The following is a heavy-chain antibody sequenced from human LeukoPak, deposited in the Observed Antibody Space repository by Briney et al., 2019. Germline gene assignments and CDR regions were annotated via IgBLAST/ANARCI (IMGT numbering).Heavy chain of an antibody. Sequence: PGRSLRLSCAASGFTFSSYAMYWVRQAPGKGLEWVGVISYDGSNKYYADSVKGRFTISRDNSKNTLYLQMNSLRAEDTAVYYCARAFDYWGQGTLVTVSS. J-gene: IGHJ4*02. CDR3: ARAFDY. V-gene: IGHV3-30-3*01. CDR1: GFTFSSYA. CDR2: ISYDGSNK.